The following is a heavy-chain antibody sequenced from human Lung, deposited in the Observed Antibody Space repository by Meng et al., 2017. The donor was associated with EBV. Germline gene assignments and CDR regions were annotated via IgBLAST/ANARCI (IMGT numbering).Heavy chain of an antibody. D-gene: IGHD2-2*01. Sequence: QWQLQEACPGLVTPSHPLSLTCTVSGGAISSGGYYWSWIRQPPGKGLEWIGQINYSGITNYNPSLKSRVTISVDTSKNQFSLSLNSVTAADTAVYYCARGGTSSAPFDYWGQGTLVTVSS. CDR3: ARGGTSSAPFDY. CDR1: GGAISSGGYY. V-gene: IGHV4-31*03. CDR2: INYSGIT. J-gene: IGHJ4*02.